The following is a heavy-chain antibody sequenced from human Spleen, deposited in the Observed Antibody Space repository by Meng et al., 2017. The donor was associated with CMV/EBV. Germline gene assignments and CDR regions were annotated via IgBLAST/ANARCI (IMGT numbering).Heavy chain of an antibody. CDR2: IIPIFGTA. D-gene: IGHD5-18*01. J-gene: IGHJ6*02. V-gene: IGHV1-69*05. CDR1: GGTFSSYA. CDR3: ARGERRSGIQLWLKGYYGMDV. Sequence: SVKVSCKASGGTFSSYAISWVRQAPGQGLEWMGGIIPIFGTANYAQKFQGRVTITTDESTSTAYMELSSLRSEDTAVYYCARGERRSGIQLWLKGYYGMDVWGQGTTVTVSS.